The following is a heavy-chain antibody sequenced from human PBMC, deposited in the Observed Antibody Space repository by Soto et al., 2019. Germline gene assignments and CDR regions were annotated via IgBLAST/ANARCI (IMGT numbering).Heavy chain of an antibody. CDR2: IDWDDDK. D-gene: IGHD3-10*01. J-gene: IGHJ6*02. Sequence: SGPTLVNPTETLTLTCTVSGLSLSKGRLGVSWIRQPPGKALEWLALIDWDDDKYYSTSLKTRLTISKATSKNQVVLTMTNMDPVDTATYYCARNLLRITMVRGGITPRYYGMDVWGQGTTVTVS. V-gene: IGHV2-70*01. CDR3: ARNLLRITMVRGGITPRYYGMDV. CDR1: GLSLSKGRLG.